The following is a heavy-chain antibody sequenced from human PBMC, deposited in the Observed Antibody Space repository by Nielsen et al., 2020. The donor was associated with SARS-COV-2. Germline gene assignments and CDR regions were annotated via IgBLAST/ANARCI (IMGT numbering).Heavy chain of an antibody. CDR1: GGSISSGGYY. J-gene: IGHJ6*02. V-gene: IGHV4-31*03. CDR2: IYYSGST. Sequence: SEILSLTCTVSGGSISSGGYYWSWIRQHPGKGLEWIGYIYYSGSTYYNPSLKSRVTISVDTSKNQFSLKLSSVTAADTAVYYCARGESSRSSFGDGMDVWGQGTTVTVSS. D-gene: IGHD6-13*01. CDR3: ARGESSRSSFGDGMDV.